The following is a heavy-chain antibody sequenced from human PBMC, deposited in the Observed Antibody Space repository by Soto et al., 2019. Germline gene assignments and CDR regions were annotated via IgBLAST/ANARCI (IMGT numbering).Heavy chain of an antibody. CDR1: GYTLTELS. J-gene: IGHJ4*02. CDR2: FDPEDGET. Sequence: ASVKVSCKVSGYTLTELSMHWVRQAPGKGLEWMGGFDPEDGETIYAQKFQGRVTMTEDTSTDTAYMELSSLRSEDTAVYYCATLGDSLAGPYYFDYWGQGTLVTVSS. V-gene: IGHV1-24*01. D-gene: IGHD3-10*01. CDR3: ATLGDSLAGPYYFDY.